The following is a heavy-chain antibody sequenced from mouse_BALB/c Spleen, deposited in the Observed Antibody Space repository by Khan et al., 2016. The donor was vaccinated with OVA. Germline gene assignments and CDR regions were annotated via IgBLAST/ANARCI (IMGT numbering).Heavy chain of an antibody. D-gene: IGHD2-1*01. V-gene: IGHV1-77*01. CDR3: ARSPYGNSFAY. CDR1: GYTFTDYI. Sequence: QVQLKESGPELVKPGASVKMSCKAAGYTFTDYIMSWVKQRTGRGLEWMGEIYPGSGSTYYNEKFKGKAKLTADTSPNTAYRHPSSLTPEDSGDAFCARSPYGNSFAYWGHGTLVTVSA. CDR2: IYPGSGST. J-gene: IGHJ3*01.